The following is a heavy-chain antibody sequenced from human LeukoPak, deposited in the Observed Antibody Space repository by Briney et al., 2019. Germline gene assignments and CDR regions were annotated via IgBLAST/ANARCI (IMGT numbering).Heavy chain of an antibody. V-gene: IGHV4-39*01. CDR3: ARRGSGCDYNPYDY. CDR1: GGSISSSSHY. J-gene: IGHJ4*02. D-gene: IGHD5-12*01. Sequence: SVTLSVTCSVSGGSISSSSHYWGWIRQPPGKGLEWIGSVYYSGSTYYNPSLKSRVTISVDTSKNQFSLKLSSVTAADTAVYFCARRGSGCDYNPYDYWGQGTLVTVSS. CDR2: VYYSGST.